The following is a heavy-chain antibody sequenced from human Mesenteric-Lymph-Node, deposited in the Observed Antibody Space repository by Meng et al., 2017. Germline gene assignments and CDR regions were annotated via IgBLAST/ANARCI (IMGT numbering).Heavy chain of an antibody. D-gene: IGHD3-22*01. CDR1: GGSISSGGYY. Sequence: QVQLQDSGPGLVKPSQTLSLTCTFSGGSISSGGYYWSWIRQHPGKGLEWIGYIYYSGSTYYNPSLKSRVTISVDTSKNQFSLKLSSVTPEDTAVYYCARDSSSSAYSPFDYWGQGTLVTVSS. CDR3: ARDSSSSAYSPFDY. J-gene: IGHJ4*02. V-gene: IGHV4-31*03. CDR2: IYYSGST.